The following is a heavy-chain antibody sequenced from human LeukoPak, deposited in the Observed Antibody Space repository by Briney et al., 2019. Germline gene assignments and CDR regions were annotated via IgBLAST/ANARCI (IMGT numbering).Heavy chain of an antibody. D-gene: IGHD1-26*01. J-gene: IGHJ4*02. CDR3: ARASGSYYFDY. Sequence: GGSLRLSCAASGFTFSSYSMSWVRQAPGKGLEWVSYISSSSSTIYYADSVKGRFTISRDNAKNSLYLQMNSLRAEDTAVYYCARASGSYYFDYWGQGTLVTVSS. CDR1: GFTFSSYS. CDR2: ISSSSSTI. V-gene: IGHV3-48*01.